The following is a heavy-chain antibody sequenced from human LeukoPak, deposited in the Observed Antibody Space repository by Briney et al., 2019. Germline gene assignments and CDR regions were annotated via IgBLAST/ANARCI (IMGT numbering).Heavy chain of an antibody. CDR1: GYTFSDYY. Sequence: ASVKVSCKTSGYTFSDYYMHWVRQVPGQGLEWMGWINPSNGGANYAQTFQGRVTMTRDTSISTAYMELSRLRSDDTAVYYCARDREDYYGSGSDFSFYYYMDVWGKGTTVTVSS. J-gene: IGHJ6*03. D-gene: IGHD3-10*01. CDR3: ARDREDYYGSGSDFSFYYYMDV. CDR2: INPSNGGA. V-gene: IGHV1-2*02.